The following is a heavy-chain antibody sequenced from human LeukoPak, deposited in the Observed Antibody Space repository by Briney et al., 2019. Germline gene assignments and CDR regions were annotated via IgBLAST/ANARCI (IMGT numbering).Heavy chain of an antibody. J-gene: IGHJ5*02. D-gene: IGHD2-2*02. CDR2: IYYSGST. CDR1: GGSISSYC. CDR3: ARMTVPAAIVDGWFDP. V-gene: IGHV4-59*01. Sequence: SETLSLTCTVPGGSISSYCWSWIRQPPGKGLEWIGYIYYSGSTNYNPSLKSRVTISVDTSKNQFSLKLSSVTAADTAVYYCARMTVPAAIVDGWFDPWGQGTLVTVSS.